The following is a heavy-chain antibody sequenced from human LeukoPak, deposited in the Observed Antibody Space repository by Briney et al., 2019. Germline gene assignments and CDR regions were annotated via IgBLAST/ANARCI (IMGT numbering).Heavy chain of an antibody. CDR2: IHYSGST. D-gene: IGHD3-22*01. CDR3: ARESGSSGYLPFDY. CDR1: GGSISSYY. Sequence: ASETLSLTYTVSGGSISSYYWSWIRQPPGKGLEWIGYIHYSGSTNYNPFLKSRVTISVDTSKNQFSLKLNSVTAADTAVYFCARESGSSGYLPFDYWGQGTLVTVSS. V-gene: IGHV4-59*01. J-gene: IGHJ4*02.